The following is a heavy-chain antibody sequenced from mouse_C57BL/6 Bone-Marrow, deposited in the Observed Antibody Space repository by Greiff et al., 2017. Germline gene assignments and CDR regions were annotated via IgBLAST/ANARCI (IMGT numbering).Heavy chain of an antibody. D-gene: IGHD3-3*01. V-gene: IGHV1-19*01. J-gene: IGHJ2*01. Sequence: EVKLVESGPVLVKPGASVKMSCKASGYTFTDYYMNWVKQSHGKSLEWIGVINPYNGGTSYNQKFKGKATLTVDKSSSTAYMELNSLTSEDSAVYDCAREGTEGDYWGQGTTLTVSS. CDR2: INPYNGGT. CDR1: GYTFTDYY. CDR3: AREGTEGDY.